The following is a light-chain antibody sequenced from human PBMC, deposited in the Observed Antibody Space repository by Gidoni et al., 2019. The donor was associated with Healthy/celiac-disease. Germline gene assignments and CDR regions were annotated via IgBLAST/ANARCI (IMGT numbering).Light chain of an antibody. CDR2: DAS. Sequence: DIQMTQSPSSLSASVGDRVTITCQASQDISNYLNWYQQKPGKAPKLLIYDASNLETGVPSRFSGSGSWTDFTFTISSLQPEDIATYYCQQYDNLPLFTFGPGTKVDIK. CDR1: QDISNY. V-gene: IGKV1-33*01. CDR3: QQYDNLPLFT. J-gene: IGKJ3*01.